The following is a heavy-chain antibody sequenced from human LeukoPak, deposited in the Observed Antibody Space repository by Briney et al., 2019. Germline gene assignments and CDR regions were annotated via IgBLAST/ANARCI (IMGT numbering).Heavy chain of an antibody. J-gene: IGHJ5*02. CDR3: ARDVHGDYGSGWFDP. CDR1: GGTFNNSA. V-gene: IGHV1-69*05. CDR2: IMPLFGTA. D-gene: IGHD4-17*01. Sequence: SVKVSCKTSGGTFNNSAISWVRQAPGQGLDWLGGIMPLFGTAGYAQKFQGRVTITKDESTRTVYLELTSLTSDDTAVYYCARDVHGDYGSGWFDPWGQGTLVSVSS.